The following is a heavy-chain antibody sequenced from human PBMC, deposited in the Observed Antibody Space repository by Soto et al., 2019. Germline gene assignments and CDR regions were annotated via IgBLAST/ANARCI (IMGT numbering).Heavy chain of an antibody. CDR1: ALTLTAST. D-gene: IGHD1-26*01. V-gene: IGHV3-30*09. J-gene: IGHJ6*01. CDR3: ARGLAPTISALGY. CDR2: ISENGDRQ. Sequence: PGRSLRLSCLPSALTLTASTFHWVRPAPGKGLQWVVVISENGDRQSSTESVRGRFVIARDSSKNTLYLHMNRFRPAATGVYLCARGLAPTISALGYWGQGAMVTVSS.